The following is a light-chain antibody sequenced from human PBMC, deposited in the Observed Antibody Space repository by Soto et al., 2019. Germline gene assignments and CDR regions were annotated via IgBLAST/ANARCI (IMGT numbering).Light chain of an antibody. V-gene: IGKV1-12*01. Sequence: DIQMTQSPSSLSASVGDRVTIAGRASQDISSWLVCYQQKPGKAPKLLIYAASSLQSGVPSRFSGSGSGTDFTLTISSLQPEDFATYYCQQANSFPITFGQGTRLEIK. CDR1: QDISSW. CDR2: AAS. J-gene: IGKJ5*01. CDR3: QQANSFPIT.